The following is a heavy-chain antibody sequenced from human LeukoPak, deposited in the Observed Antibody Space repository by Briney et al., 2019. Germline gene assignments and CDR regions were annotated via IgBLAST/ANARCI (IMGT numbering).Heavy chain of an antibody. CDR2: ISSSGSTI. D-gene: IGHD5-24*01. V-gene: IGHV3-48*03. CDR1: GFTFSSYE. J-gene: IGHJ5*02. CDR3: ARDLGWLQLRGFDP. Sequence: GGSLRLSCAASGFTFSSYEMNWVRQAPGKGLEWVSYISSSGSTIYYADSVKGRFTISRDNAEHSLYLQMNSLRAEDTAVYYCARDLGWLQLRGFDPWGQGTLVSVSS.